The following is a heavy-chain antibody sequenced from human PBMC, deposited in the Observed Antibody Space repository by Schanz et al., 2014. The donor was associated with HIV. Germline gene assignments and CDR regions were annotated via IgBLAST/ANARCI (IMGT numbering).Heavy chain of an antibody. CDR1: GFTFSSYG. CDR2: ISYDAVNK. CDR3: ARDALPSSVRGMISNWSDP. D-gene: IGHD3-10*01. V-gene: IGHV3-30*03. J-gene: IGHJ5*02. Sequence: QVQLVESGGGVVQPGRSLRLSCAASGFTFSSYGMHWVRQAPGKGLEWVAVISYDAVNKFYADSVQGRFTISRDDSKNTVSLQMDDLRDEDTALYYCARDALPSSVRGMISNWSDPWGQGTLVTVSS.